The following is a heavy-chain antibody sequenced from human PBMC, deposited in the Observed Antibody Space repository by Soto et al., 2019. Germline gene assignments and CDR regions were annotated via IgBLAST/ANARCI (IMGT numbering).Heavy chain of an antibody. CDR3: ARGLNSRLTRSRSLGY. CDR2: INHSGST. D-gene: IGHD6-25*01. J-gene: IGHJ4*02. V-gene: IGHV4-34*01. Sequence: SETLSLTCAVYGGSFSGYYWSWIRQPPGKGLEWIGEINHSGSTNYNPSLKSRVTISVDTSKNQFSLKLSSVTAADTAVYYCARGLNSRLTRSRSLGYWGQGTLVTVSS. CDR1: GGSFSGYY.